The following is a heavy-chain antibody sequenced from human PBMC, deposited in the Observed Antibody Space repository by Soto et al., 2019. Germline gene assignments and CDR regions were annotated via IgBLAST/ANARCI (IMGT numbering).Heavy chain of an antibody. CDR1: GGSISSNY. D-gene: IGHD3-3*01. CDR2: VYYSGST. CDR3: ASSMYYDFWSGYYSVYFQH. J-gene: IGHJ1*01. Sequence: SETLSLTCTVSGGSISSNYWTWIRQPPGKGLEWIGYVYYSGSTNYNPSLKSRVTISVDTSKNQFSLKLSSVTAADTAVYYCASSMYYDFWSGYYSVYFQHWGQGTLVTVSS. V-gene: IGHV4-59*01.